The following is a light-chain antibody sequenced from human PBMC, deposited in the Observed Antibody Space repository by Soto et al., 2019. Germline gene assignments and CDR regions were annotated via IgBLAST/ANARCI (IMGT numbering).Light chain of an antibody. CDR3: SSYTSVSTHV. CDR2: EVS. V-gene: IGLV2-14*01. CDR1: SSDVGGHDY. Sequence: QSVLTQPASVSGSPGQSITISCNGTSSDVGGHDYVSWYQQHPGKAPKLTIFEVSNRPSGVSNRFSGSKSGNTASLTISGLQAEDEADYYCSSYTSVSTHVFGTGTKVTVL. J-gene: IGLJ1*01.